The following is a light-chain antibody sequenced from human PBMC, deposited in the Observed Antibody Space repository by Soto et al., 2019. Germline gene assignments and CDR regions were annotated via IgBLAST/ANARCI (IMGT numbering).Light chain of an antibody. CDR2: GVS. CDR1: RSDIGSYNY. V-gene: IGLV2-14*01. J-gene: IGLJ1*01. Sequence: QSVLTQPASVSGSPGQSITISCSGTRSDIGSYNYVAWYQQFPGKTPKILIYGVSNRPSGVSSRFSGSKSGNTASLTISGLQAEDEADYYCISYTGSSTSYVLGSGTSVTV. CDR3: ISYTGSSTSYV.